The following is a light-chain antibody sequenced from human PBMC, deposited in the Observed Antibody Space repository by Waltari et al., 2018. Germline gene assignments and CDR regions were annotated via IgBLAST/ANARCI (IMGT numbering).Light chain of an antibody. CDR2: EDN. CDR1: ALPKKY. Sequence: SDELTQPPSVSVSPGQTARITCSGDALPKKYAHWYQQKSGQATVVVIYEDNKRPYESPERCSGSSSVTMATLTISVAQVEDEADYYCYSTDSSGLRVFGTGTNVTVL. J-gene: IGLJ1*01. V-gene: IGLV3-10*01. CDR3: YSTDSSGLRV.